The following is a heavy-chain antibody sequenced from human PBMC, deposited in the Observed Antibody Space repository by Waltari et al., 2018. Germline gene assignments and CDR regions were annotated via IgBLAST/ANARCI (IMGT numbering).Heavy chain of an antibody. V-gene: IGHV3-7*01. D-gene: IGHD4-17*01. CDR1: GFTFSRSW. CDR2: INADASVK. J-gene: IGHJ4*02. CDR3: AHDYGDSGRTY. Sequence: EVQLVESGGGLVQPGGSLRLSCAASGFTFSRSWMSWVPQAPGKGLEWVAKINADASVKYYVASVKGRFPNARDNAKNSLYLQMNSLRVEDTAVYFCAHDYGDSGRTYWGQGTLVTVSS.